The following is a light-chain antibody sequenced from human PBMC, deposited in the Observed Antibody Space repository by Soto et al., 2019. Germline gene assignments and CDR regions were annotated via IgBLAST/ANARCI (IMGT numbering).Light chain of an antibody. J-gene: IGKJ4*01. CDR3: QQYASSPLT. CDR1: QSVGRDF. Sequence: EIVLTQSPGTLSLSPGERATLSCRASQSVGRDFLAWYQHKPGQAPRLLIHRASSRATGIPDRFSGSGSGTDFILTISRLEPEDFALYYWQQYASSPLTFGGGTKVEIK. CDR2: RAS. V-gene: IGKV3-20*01.